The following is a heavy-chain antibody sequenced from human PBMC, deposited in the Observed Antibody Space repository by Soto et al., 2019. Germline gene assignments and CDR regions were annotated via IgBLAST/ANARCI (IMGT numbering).Heavy chain of an antibody. V-gene: IGHV4-34*01. J-gene: IGHJ5*02. CDR3: ARSRHYYDSSGYYSS. CDR1: GGSFSGYY. Sequence: SETLSLTCAVYGGSFSGYYWSWIRQPPGKGLGWIGEINHSGSTNYNPSLKSRVTISVDTSKNQFSLKLSSVTAADTAVYYCARSRHYYDSSGYYSSWGQGTLVTVSS. CDR2: INHSGST. D-gene: IGHD3-22*01.